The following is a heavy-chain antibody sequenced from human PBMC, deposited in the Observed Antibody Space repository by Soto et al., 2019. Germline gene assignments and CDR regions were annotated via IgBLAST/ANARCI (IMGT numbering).Heavy chain of an antibody. V-gene: IGHV1-2*04. CDR3: ARDKQHYYDSSGYFYGMDV. D-gene: IGHD3-22*01. J-gene: IGHJ6*02. Sequence: ASVKVSCKASGYTFAGYYMHWVRQAPGQGLEWMGWINPNSGGTNYAQKFQGWVTMTRDTSISTAYMELSRLRSDDTAVYYCARDKQHYYDSSGYFYGMDVRGQGTTVTVS. CDR2: INPNSGGT. CDR1: GYTFAGYY.